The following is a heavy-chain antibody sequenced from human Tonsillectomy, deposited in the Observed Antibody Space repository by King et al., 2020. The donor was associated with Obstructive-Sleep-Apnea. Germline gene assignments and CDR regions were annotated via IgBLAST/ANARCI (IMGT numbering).Heavy chain of an antibody. V-gene: IGHV3-15*01. CDR2: VKSKIDGGTT. CDR1: GFIFTKAW. D-gene: IGHD6-19*01. CDR3: TTAYSAGWCFDY. Sequence: VQLVESGGGFIKSGGSLSLSCAASGFIFTKAWMSWVRQAPGKGLEWVGRVKSKIDGGTTDYAAPVKGRFSISRDDSKNTLYLEMNSLKTEDTAVYYCTTAYSAGWCFDYWGQEALVTVSS. J-gene: IGHJ4*02.